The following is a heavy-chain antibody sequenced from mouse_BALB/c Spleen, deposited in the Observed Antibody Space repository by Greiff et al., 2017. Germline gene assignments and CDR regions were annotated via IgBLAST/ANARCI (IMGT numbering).Heavy chain of an antibody. D-gene: IGHD2-4*01. CDR3: ARSDYDYDRDVYFDY. Sequence: EVKLVESGPGLVKPSQSLSLTCTVTGYSITSDYAWNWIRQFPGNKLEWMGYISYSGSTSYNPSLKSRISITRDTSKNQFFLQLNSVTTEDTATYYCARSDYDYDRDVYFDYWGQGTTLTVSS. CDR1: GYSITSDYA. J-gene: IGHJ2*01. V-gene: IGHV3-2*02. CDR2: ISYSGST.